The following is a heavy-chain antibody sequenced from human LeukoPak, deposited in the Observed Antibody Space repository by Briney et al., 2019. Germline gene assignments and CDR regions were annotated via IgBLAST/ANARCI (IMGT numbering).Heavy chain of an antibody. V-gene: IGHV3-23*01. J-gene: IGHJ4*02. Sequence: GGSLRLSCAASGFTFSSYAMSWVRQAPGKGLEWVSAISGSGGSTYYADSVKGRFTISRDNAKNSLYLQMNGLRAEDTAVYYCASLAGGSSGGYFDYWGQGTLVTVSS. CDR3: ASLAGGSSGGYFDY. D-gene: IGHD6-6*01. CDR1: GFTFSSYA. CDR2: ISGSGGST.